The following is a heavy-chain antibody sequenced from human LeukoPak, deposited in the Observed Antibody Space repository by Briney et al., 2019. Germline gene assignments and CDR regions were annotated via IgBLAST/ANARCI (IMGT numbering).Heavy chain of an antibody. D-gene: IGHD3-16*01. V-gene: IGHV4-39*01. CDR2: IYYRGST. J-gene: IGHJ5*02. CDR1: GGSISSSSYY. CDR3: ARTRGDNWFDP. Sequence: SETLSLTCTVSGGSISSSSYYWGWIRQPPGKGLEWIGSIYYRGSTYYNPSLKSRVTISVDTSKNQFSLKLSSVTAADTAVYYCARTRGDNWFDPWGQGTLVTVSS.